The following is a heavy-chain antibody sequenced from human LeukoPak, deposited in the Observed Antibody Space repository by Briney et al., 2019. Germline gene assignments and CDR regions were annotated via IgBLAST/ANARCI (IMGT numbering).Heavy chain of an antibody. V-gene: IGHV3-48*01. CDR3: AKDPDDFWSDNDY. CDR2: ISSSSSTI. D-gene: IGHD3-3*01. J-gene: IGHJ4*02. Sequence: PGGSLRLSCAASGFTFSSYSMNWVRQAPGKGLEWVSYISSSSSTIYYADSVKGRFTISRDNSKNTLYLQMNSLRAEDTAVYYCAKDPDDFWSDNDYWGQGTLVTVSS. CDR1: GFTFSSYS.